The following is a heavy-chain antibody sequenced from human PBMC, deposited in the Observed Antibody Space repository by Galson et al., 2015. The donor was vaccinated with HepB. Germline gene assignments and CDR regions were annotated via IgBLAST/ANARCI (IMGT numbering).Heavy chain of an antibody. V-gene: IGHV3-74*01. D-gene: IGHD2-15*01. Sequence: SLRLSCAASGFTFISHWMHWVRQAPGKGLVWVSRVNTDGTSTSYADSVQGRFTTSRDNAKSTLYLQMNSLRVEDTAVYYCARSIVGHVGMDVWGQGTTVTVSS. CDR1: GFTFISHW. CDR2: VNTDGTST. CDR3: ARSIVGHVGMDV. J-gene: IGHJ6*02.